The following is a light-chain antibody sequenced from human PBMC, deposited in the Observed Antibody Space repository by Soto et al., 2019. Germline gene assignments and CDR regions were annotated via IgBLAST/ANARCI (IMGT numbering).Light chain of an antibody. J-gene: IGKJ2*01. V-gene: IGKV3D-15*01. CDR3: QQYNNWPQT. CDR1: QSVSSN. Sequence: EIVRTQSPATLSVSPGERATLSCRASQSVSSNLAWYQQKPGQAPRLLIYGASTRATGIPARFSGSGSGTEFTLTISSLQSEDFAVYHCQQYNNWPQTFGQGTKLEIK. CDR2: GAS.